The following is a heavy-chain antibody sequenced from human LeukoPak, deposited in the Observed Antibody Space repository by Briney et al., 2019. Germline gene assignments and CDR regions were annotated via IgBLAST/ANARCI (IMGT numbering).Heavy chain of an antibody. J-gene: IGHJ4*02. V-gene: IGHV3-23*01. CDR1: GFTFSSYT. CDR2: ITTSDGNT. Sequence: PGGSLRLSCAASGFTFSSYTMSWVRQAPGKGLEWVSTITTSDGNTYYADSVKGRFTISRDNSKNTLYLQMNSLRAEDTAVYYCARDPFLEWLFDYWGQGTLVTVSS. CDR3: ARDPFLEWLFDY. D-gene: IGHD3-3*01.